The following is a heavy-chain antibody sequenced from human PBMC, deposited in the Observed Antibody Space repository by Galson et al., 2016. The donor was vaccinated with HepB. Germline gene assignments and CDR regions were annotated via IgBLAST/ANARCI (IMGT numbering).Heavy chain of an antibody. CDR2: SFYSGST. V-gene: IGHV4-59*01. Sequence: SETLSLTCTVSGDSISNYYCSWIRQPPGKALEWIGYSFYSGSTDYNSSLKSRVTISVDTSKNQFSLKLSSETAADTAMYYCATTYCGGDCYHVYAFDFWGQGTMVTVSS. D-gene: IGHD2-21*01. CDR1: GDSISNYY. CDR3: ATTYCGGDCYHVYAFDF. J-gene: IGHJ3*01.